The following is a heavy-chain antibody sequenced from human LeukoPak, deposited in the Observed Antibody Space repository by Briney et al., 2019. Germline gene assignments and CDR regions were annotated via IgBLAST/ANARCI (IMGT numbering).Heavy chain of an antibody. Sequence: ASVKISCKVSGYTFTDYYMHWLQQAPGKGLEWMGLVDPEDGETIYAEKFQGRVTITADTSTDTAYMELSSLRSEDTAVYYCATGRSSQDLDYWGQGTLVTVSS. V-gene: IGHV1-69-2*01. CDR1: GYTFTDYY. J-gene: IGHJ4*02. CDR2: VDPEDGET. D-gene: IGHD2-2*01. CDR3: ATGRSSQDLDY.